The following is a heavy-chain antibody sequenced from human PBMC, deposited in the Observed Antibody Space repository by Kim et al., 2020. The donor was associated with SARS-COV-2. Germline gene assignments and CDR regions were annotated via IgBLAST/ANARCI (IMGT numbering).Heavy chain of an antibody. CDR3: FARDEGYCSGGSCYSWWFDP. CDR1: GYTFTSYA. CDR2: INAGNGNT. J-gene: IGHJ5*02. V-gene: IGHV1-3*01. D-gene: IGHD2-15*01. Sequence: ASVKVSCKASGYTFTSYAMHWVRQAPGQRLEWMGWINAGNGNTKYSQKFQGRVTITRDTSASTAYMELSSLRSEDTAVYYCFARDEGYCSGGSCYSWWFDPWGQGTLVTASS.